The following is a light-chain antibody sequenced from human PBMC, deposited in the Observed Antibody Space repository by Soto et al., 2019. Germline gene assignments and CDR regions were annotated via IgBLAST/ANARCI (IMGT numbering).Light chain of an antibody. CDR3: LQYSSYPWT. V-gene: IGKV1-17*03. Sequence: DVQMTQSPSALSASVGDGVTITCRASQGIGNYLAWFQQQPGKAPKRLIYFAYSVQYGVPSRFIGSGSGTQFTLTISGLQPEDFATYYCLQYSSYPWTFGQGTKVEI. CDR2: FAY. J-gene: IGKJ1*01. CDR1: QGIGNY.